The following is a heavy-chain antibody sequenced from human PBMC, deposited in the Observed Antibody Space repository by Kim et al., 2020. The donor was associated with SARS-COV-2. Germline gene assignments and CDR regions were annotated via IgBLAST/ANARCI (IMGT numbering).Heavy chain of an antibody. J-gene: IGHJ4*02. Sequence: ASVKVSCKASGYTFTGYYVHWVRQAPGQGPEWMGRINPNSGGINYAQKFQGRVTMTRDTSITTAYMELSSLRSDDTAVYYCARELDSSSSVGYWGQGTLVTVSS. D-gene: IGHD6-6*01. CDR2: INPNSGGI. V-gene: IGHV1-2*06. CDR3: ARELDSSSSVGY. CDR1: GYTFTGYY.